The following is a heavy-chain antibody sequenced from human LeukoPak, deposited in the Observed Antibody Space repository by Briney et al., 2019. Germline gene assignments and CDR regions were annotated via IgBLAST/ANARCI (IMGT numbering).Heavy chain of an antibody. Sequence: ASVKVSCKASGYTFTSYGISWVRQAPGQGLEWMGWISAYNGNTNYAQKLQGRVTMTTDKSTNTAYMELRSLRSDDTAVYYFARGGDYVWRSYHQPDYWGQGTLVTVSS. CDR3: ARGGDYVWRSYHQPDY. CDR1: GYTFTSYG. D-gene: IGHD3-16*02. V-gene: IGHV1-18*01. CDR2: ISAYNGNT. J-gene: IGHJ4*02.